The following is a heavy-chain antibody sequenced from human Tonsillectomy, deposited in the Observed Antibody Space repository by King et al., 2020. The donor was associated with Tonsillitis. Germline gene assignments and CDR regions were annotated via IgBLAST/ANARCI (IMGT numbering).Heavy chain of an antibody. J-gene: IGHJ4*02. CDR3: ARGLYYDSSGYYYDISVVLDS. CDR2: INHSGST. V-gene: IGHV4-34*01. Sequence: QVQLQQWGAGLLKPSETLSLTCAVYGGSFSGYYWSWIRQTPGKGLEWIGEINHSGSTNYNPSLKSRITISVDTSKNQFSLKLSSVTAADTAVYYCARGLYYDSSGYYYDISVVLDSWGQGTLVTVSS. CDR1: GGSFSGYY. D-gene: IGHD3-22*01.